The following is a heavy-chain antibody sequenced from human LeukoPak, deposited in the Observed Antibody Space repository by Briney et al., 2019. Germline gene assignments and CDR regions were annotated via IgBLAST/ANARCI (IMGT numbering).Heavy chain of an antibody. V-gene: IGHV1-18*01. D-gene: IGHD6-13*01. CDR1: GYTFTSYG. Sequence: GASVKVSCKASGYTFTSYGISWVRQAPGQGLEWMGWISAYNGNTNYAQKLQGRVTMTTDTSTSTAYMELRSLRSDDTAVYYCARTVSSSWYLMTTYYYYYYYMDVWGKGTTVTVSS. CDR2: ISAYNGNT. J-gene: IGHJ6*03. CDR3: ARTVSSSWYLMTTYYYYYYYMDV.